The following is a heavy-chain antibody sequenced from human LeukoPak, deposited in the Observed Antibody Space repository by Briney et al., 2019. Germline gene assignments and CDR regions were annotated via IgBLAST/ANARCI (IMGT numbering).Heavy chain of an antibody. D-gene: IGHD1-26*01. CDR3: ARVRLGTYSGYYFDY. V-gene: IGHV2-70D*14. CDR2: IDWVDET. CDR1: GFLVTTSGLG. J-gene: IGHJ4*02. Sequence: SGPTLVKPTQTLTLTCYTSGFLVTTSGLGVAWIRQPPGKALVGLARIDWVDETLYSPSLRARLTISKDTSRNQVVVTMTNMGSADTTTYSCARVRLGTYSGYYFDYWGQGVLVTVSS.